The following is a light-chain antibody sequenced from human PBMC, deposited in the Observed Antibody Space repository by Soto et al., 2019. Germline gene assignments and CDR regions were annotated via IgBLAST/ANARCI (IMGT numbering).Light chain of an antibody. CDR1: NIGSKS. CDR2: DDS. J-gene: IGLJ1*01. V-gene: IGLV3-21*02. CDR3: QVWDFSSDHYV. Sequence: SYVVTRPPSVSVAPGQTARITCGGSNIGSKSVHWYQQKPGQAPVLAVYDDSDRPSGIPERFSGSNSGNTATLTISRVEAGDEADYYCQVWDFSSDHYVFGTGTKVTVL.